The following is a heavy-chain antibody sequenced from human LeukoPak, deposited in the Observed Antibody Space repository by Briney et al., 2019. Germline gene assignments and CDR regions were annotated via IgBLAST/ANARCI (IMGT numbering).Heavy chain of an antibody. J-gene: IGHJ3*02. CDR3: ARAPLHYYDSSGYYYQGDAFDI. CDR1: GGSISSGGYC. V-gene: IGHV4-31*03. Sequence: SQTLSLTCTVSGGSISSGGYCWSWIRQHPGKGLEWIGYIYYSGSTYYNPSLKSRVTISVDTSKNQFSLKLSSVTAADTAVYYCARAPLHYYDSSGYYYQGDAFDIWGQGTMVTVSS. D-gene: IGHD3-22*01. CDR2: IYYSGST.